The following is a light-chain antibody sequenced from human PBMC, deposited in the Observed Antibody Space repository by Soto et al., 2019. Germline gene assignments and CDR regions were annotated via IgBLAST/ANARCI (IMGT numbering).Light chain of an antibody. CDR2: RNN. CDR1: NSNIGTNN. CDR3: AAWDDSLSAWV. Sequence: QPVLTQPPSASGTPGQRVTISCSGSNSNIGTNNVHWFQQFPGTAPNLLIYRNNRRPSGVPDRFSGSKSGTSASLAISGLRSEDEADYYCAAWDDSLSAWVFGGGTKLPVL. V-gene: IGLV1-47*01. J-gene: IGLJ3*02.